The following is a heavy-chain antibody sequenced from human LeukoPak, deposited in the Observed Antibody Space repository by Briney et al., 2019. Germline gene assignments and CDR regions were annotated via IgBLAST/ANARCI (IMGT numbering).Heavy chain of an antibody. Sequence: GGSLRLSCAASGFTFSSYAMSWVRQAPGKGLEWVSAISGSGGSTYYADSVKGRFTISRDNAKNSLYLQMNSLRAEDTAVYYCATYCSGGSCDYNYYYYMDVWGKGTTVTVSS. CDR2: ISGSGGST. CDR3: ATYCSGGSCDYNYYYYMDV. CDR1: GFTFSSYA. V-gene: IGHV3-23*01. D-gene: IGHD2-15*01. J-gene: IGHJ6*03.